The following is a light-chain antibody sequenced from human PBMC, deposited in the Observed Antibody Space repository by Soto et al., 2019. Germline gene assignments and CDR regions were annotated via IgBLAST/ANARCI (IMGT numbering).Light chain of an antibody. Sequence: QSALTQPASVSGSPGQSITISCTGTSSDVGSYKHVSWYQQHPGKAPKVMIYEASKRPSGVSNRFSGSKSGNTASLTISGLQPEDEAYYYCCSYAGSSTWVFGGGTKLTVL. V-gene: IGLV2-23*01. CDR2: EAS. CDR1: SSDVGSYKH. J-gene: IGLJ3*02. CDR3: CSYAGSSTWV.